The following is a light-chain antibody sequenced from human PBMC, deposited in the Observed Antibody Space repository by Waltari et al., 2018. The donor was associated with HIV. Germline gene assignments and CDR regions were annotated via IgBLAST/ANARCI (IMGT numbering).Light chain of an antibody. CDR3: SSYTTSSTWV. CDR2: EVS. J-gene: IGLJ3*02. CDR1: RSDVGGYKY. V-gene: IGLV2-14*01. Sequence: QSALTQPASVSGSPGQSITLSCTGTRSDVGGYKYVSWYLQQPGKAPKLLISEVSNRPSGVSNRFSGSKSGNTASLTISGLQAEDEADYYCSSYTTSSTWVFGGGTKLTVL.